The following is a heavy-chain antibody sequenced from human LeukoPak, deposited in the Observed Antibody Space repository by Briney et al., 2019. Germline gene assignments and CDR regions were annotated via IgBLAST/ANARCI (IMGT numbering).Heavy chain of an antibody. D-gene: IGHD1-26*01. CDR3: ARHSGSDPLDY. Sequence: PSETLSLTCTVSGYSISSGYYWGWIRQPPGKGLEWIGYIYHSGITYYNSSFKSRVTISVDTSKNQFSLKVSSVTAADTAVYYCARHSGSDPLDYWGQGTLVTVSS. J-gene: IGHJ4*02. V-gene: IGHV4-38-2*02. CDR1: GYSISSGYY. CDR2: IYHSGIT.